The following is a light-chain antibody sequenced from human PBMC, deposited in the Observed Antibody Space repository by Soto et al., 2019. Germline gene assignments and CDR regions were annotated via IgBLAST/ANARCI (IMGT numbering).Light chain of an antibody. CDR1: SSDIGNFDY. V-gene: IGLV2-14*01. CDR3: SSYRSSSPHWV. CDR2: EVT. Sequence: QSVLTQPASVSGSPVQSITIYCTGTSSDIGNFDYVYWYQQYPDNAPKIVLFEVTKRPSGVSHRFSGSKSGNTASLTISGLQAEDEGDYHCSSYRSSSPHWVFGGGTKLTVL. J-gene: IGLJ3*02.